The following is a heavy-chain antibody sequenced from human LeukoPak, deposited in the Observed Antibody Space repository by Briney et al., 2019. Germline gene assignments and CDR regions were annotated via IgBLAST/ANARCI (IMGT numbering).Heavy chain of an antibody. J-gene: IGHJ1*01. CDR2: IRSRADGGTA. V-gene: IGHV3-15*01. D-gene: IGHD3-3*01. CDR1: GFTFSSYS. Sequence: GGSLRLSCAASGFTFSSYSMNWVRQAPGKGLEWAGRIRSRADGGTAEYATAVEGRFTISRDDSTNTLYLHMSNVKTEDTAVYYCAKHIYGVVSIQQWGQGTLVTVSS. CDR3: AKHIYGVVSIQQ.